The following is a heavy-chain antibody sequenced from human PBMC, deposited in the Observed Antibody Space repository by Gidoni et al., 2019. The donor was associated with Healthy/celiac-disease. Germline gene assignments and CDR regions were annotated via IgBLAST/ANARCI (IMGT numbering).Heavy chain of an antibody. Sequence: QVQLVESGGGLVKPGGSLRLSCAASGFTFSDYYMSWIRQAPGKGLEWVSYISSSSSYTNYADSVKGRFTISRDNAKNSLYLQMNSLRAEDTAVYYCARSRYAGGGSYYYFDYWGQGTLVTVSS. D-gene: IGHD1-26*01. CDR3: ARSRYAGGGSYYYFDY. J-gene: IGHJ4*02. CDR1: GFTFSDYY. CDR2: ISSSSSYT. V-gene: IGHV3-11*05.